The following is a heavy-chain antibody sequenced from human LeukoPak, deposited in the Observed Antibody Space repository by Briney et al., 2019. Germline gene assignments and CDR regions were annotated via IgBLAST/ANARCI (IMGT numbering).Heavy chain of an antibody. CDR2: ITGRSSVT. Sequence: PGGSLRLSCAASGFTFSSHAMTWVRQAPGXGLEWVSSITGRSSVTYYADSVKGRFTISRDNSRNTVYLQMNSLRGEDTALYYCAARNGGPYYFDYWGRGTLVTVSS. V-gene: IGHV3-23*01. J-gene: IGHJ4*02. D-gene: IGHD7-27*01. CDR1: GFTFSSHA. CDR3: AARNGGPYYFDY.